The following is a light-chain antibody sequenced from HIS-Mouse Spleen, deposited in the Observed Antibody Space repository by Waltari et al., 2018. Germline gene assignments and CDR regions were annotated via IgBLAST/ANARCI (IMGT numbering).Light chain of an antibody. V-gene: IGLV2-11*01. Sequence: QSALTQPRSVSGSPGQSVTISCTGTSSDVGGYNYVSWYQQHPGKAPKLMISDVSKRPSGVPDRFAGSKSGKTASLTVSGLQAEDEADYYCCSDAGSYTWVFGGGTKLTVL. CDR2: DVS. CDR1: SSDVGGYNY. J-gene: IGLJ3*02. CDR3: CSDAGSYTWV.